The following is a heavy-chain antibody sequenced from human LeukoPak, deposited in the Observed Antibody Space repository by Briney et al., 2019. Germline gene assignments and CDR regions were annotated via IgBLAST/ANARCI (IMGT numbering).Heavy chain of an antibody. V-gene: IGHV1-69*05. CDR2: IIPIFGTA. CDR3: ARGATGGDAFDI. J-gene: IGHJ3*02. D-gene: IGHD1-14*01. CDR1: GGTFSSYA. Sequence: SVKVSCKASGGTFSSYAISWVRQAPGQGLEWMGRIIPIFGTANYAQKFQGRVTITTDEPTSTAYMELSSLRSEDTAVYYCARGATGGDAFDIWGQGTMVTVSS.